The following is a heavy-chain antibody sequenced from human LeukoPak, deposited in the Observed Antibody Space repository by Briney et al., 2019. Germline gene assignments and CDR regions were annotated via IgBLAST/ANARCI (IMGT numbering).Heavy chain of an antibody. J-gene: IGHJ4*02. CDR1: GYTFTSYG. CDR3: ARESTEEPYYFDY. D-gene: IGHD1-14*01. CDR2: IIPIFGTA. Sequence: GASVKVSCKASGYTFTSYGISWVRQAPGQGLEWMGGIIPIFGTANYAQKFQGRVTITTDESTSTAYMELSSLRSEDTAVYYCARESTEEPYYFDYWGQGTLVTVSS. V-gene: IGHV1-69*05.